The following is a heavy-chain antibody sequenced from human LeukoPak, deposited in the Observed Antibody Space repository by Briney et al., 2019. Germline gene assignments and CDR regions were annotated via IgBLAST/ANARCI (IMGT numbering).Heavy chain of an antibody. Sequence: GASVKVSCKASGYTFTDHYMHWVRQAPGQGLEWMGIINPVGGGTTYAQHFQGRVTMTRDTSTSTVYMELRSLRSEDTAVYYCARGGATRIFDYWGQGTLVTVSP. CDR1: GYTFTDHY. CDR3: ARGGATRIFDY. CDR2: INPVGGGT. D-gene: IGHD1-26*01. V-gene: IGHV1-46*01. J-gene: IGHJ4*02.